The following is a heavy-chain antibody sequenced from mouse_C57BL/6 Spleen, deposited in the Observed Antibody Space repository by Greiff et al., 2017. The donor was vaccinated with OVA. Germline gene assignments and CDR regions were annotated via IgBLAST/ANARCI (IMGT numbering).Heavy chain of an antibody. V-gene: IGHV1-64*01. Sequence: QVQLQQPGAELVKPGASVKLSCKASGYTFTSYWMHWVKQRPGQGLEWIGMIHPNSGSTNYNEKFKSKATLTVDKSSSTAYMQLSSLTSEDSAVYYCARRGDYDPAWFAYWGQGTLVTVSA. D-gene: IGHD2-4*01. CDR3: ARRGDYDPAWFAY. CDR2: IHPNSGST. CDR1: GYTFTSYW. J-gene: IGHJ3*01.